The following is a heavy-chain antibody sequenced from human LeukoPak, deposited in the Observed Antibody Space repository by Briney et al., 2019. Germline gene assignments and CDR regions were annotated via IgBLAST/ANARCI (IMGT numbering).Heavy chain of an antibody. CDR1: GYSFTGYW. CDR3: ARRRGWDYDSSGYDFDY. CDR2: IYPGDSDT. V-gene: IGHV5-51*01. Sequence: HGESLKISCKVSGYSFTGYWIAWVRQMPGKGLEWMGIIYPGDSDTRYSPSFQGQVTISAVQSISTAYLQWSSLKASDTAMYYCARRRGWDYDSSGYDFDYWGQGTLVTVSS. J-gene: IGHJ4*02. D-gene: IGHD3-22*01.